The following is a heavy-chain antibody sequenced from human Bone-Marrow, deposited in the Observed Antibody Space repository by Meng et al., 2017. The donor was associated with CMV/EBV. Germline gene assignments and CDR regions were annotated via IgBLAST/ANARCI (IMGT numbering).Heavy chain of an antibody. D-gene: IGHD2-2*02. CDR3: ARAYTLNPFDY. CDR1: GYTFTGHY. V-gene: IGHV1-2*02. Sequence: SCKASGYTFTGHYMHWVRQAPGQGLEWMGWINPNSGGTNYAQKFQGRVTMTRDTSISTAYMELSRLRSDDTAVYYCARAYTLNPFDYWGQGTLVTVSS. J-gene: IGHJ4*02. CDR2: INPNSGGT.